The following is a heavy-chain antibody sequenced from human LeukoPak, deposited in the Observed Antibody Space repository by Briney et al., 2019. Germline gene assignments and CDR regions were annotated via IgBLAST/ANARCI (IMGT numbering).Heavy chain of an antibody. V-gene: IGHV1-18*01. CDR1: GYTFTTYG. J-gene: IGHJ3*02. D-gene: IGHD2-2*01. CDR2: ISSYNGNT. Sequence: ASVKVSCKASGYTFTTYGISWVRQAPGQGLEWMGWISSYNGNTNYAQKLQDRVTMTTDASTSTAYMELRSLRSDDTAVYYCATPESAIAGKDAFHIWGQGTMVTVSS. CDR3: ATPESAIAGKDAFHI.